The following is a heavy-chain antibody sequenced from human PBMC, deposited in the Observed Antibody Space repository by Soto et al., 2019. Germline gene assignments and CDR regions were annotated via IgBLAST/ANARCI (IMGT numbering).Heavy chain of an antibody. CDR3: ARGMTTGTPSHYYYYGMDV. V-gene: IGHV2-70*01. CDR2: IDWDDDK. D-gene: IGHD4-17*01. J-gene: IGHJ6*04. CDR1: GFSLSTSGMC. Sequence: ESGPTLVNPTQTLTLTCTFSGFSLSTSGMCVSWIRQPPGKALEWLALIDWDDDKYYSTSLKTRLTISKDTSKNQVVLTMTNMDTVETATYYCARGMTTGTPSHYYYYGMDVWGEGTTVTVSS.